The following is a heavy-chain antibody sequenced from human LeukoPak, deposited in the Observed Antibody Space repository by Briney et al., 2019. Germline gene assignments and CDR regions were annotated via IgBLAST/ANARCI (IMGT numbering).Heavy chain of an antibody. Sequence: GGSLRLSCAASGFTFSSYGMHWVRQAPGKGLEWVAVISYDGSNKYYADSVKGRFTISRDNSKNTLYLQMNSLRAEDTAVYYCAKLWFGEGSTRSQSDYWGQGTLVTVSS. D-gene: IGHD3-10*01. J-gene: IGHJ4*02. CDR2: ISYDGSNK. V-gene: IGHV3-30*18. CDR1: GFTFSSYG. CDR3: AKLWFGEGSTRSQSDY.